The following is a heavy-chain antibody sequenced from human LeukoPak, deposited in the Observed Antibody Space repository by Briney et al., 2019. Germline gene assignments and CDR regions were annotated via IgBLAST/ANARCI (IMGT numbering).Heavy chain of an antibody. CDR2: INPNSGGT. D-gene: IGHD3-16*01. CDR3: ARESGGDYVLWGNDAFDI. J-gene: IGHJ3*02. V-gene: IGHV1-2*02. CDR1: GYTFTGYY. Sequence: GASVKVSCKASGYTFTGYYMHWVRQAPGQGLEWMGWINPNSGGTNYAQKFQGRVTMTRDTSISTAYMELSSLRSEDTAVYYCARESGGDYVLWGNDAFDIWGQGTMVTVSS.